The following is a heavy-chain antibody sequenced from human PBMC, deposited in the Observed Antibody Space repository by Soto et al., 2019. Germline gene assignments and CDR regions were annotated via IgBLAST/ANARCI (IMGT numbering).Heavy chain of an antibody. V-gene: IGHV2-5*01. D-gene: IGHD3-10*01. CDR2: IYWNVDT. Sequence: HSQTLTLTCTFSGFSLPTSVVGVGWIRQPPGKALEWLALIYWNVDTRYSPSLKNRVTISTDTSKNQVVLTMTDMDPVDTATYYCARRLTVVPLAFDLWGQGTMVTVSS. CDR3: ARRLTVVPLAFDL. J-gene: IGHJ3*01. CDR1: GFSLPTSVVG.